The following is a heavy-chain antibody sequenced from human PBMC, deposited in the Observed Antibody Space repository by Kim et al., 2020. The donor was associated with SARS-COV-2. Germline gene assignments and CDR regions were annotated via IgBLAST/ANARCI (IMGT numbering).Heavy chain of an antibody. CDR2: IYSGGST. CDR1: GFTVSSNY. J-gene: IGHJ6*02. D-gene: IGHD3-9*01. CDR3: ARDSFYDILTGYLYYYGMDV. Sequence: GGSLRLSCAASGFTVSSNYMSWVRQAPGKGLEWVSVIYSGGSTYYADSVKGRFTISRDNSKNTLYLQMNSLRAEDTAVYYCARDSFYDILTGYLYYYGMDVWGQGTTVTVSS. V-gene: IGHV3-66*02.